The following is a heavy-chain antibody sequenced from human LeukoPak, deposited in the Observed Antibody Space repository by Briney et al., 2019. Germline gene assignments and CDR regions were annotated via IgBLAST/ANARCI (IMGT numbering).Heavy chain of an antibody. Sequence: GGSLRLSCAASGFTFSRYAMSWVRQAPGKGLEWVSALGVSVSGYGGSTYYADSVKGRFTISRDNSKNTLYLQMNSLRAEDTAVYYCAKGESDGYNLLDAFDIWGQGTMVTVSS. V-gene: IGHV3-23*01. D-gene: IGHD5-24*01. CDR1: GFTFSRYA. CDR2: LGVSVSGYGGST. CDR3: AKGESDGYNLLDAFDI. J-gene: IGHJ3*02.